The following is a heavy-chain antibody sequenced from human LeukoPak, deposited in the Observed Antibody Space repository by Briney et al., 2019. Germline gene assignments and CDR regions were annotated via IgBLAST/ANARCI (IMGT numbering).Heavy chain of an antibody. Sequence: GGSLRLSCSASGFTFSSYATHWVRQAPGKGLEYVSGISSNGGSTYYADSVKGRFTISRDNSKNTLYLQMSGLRAEDTAAYYCVKDRGVTTPYYFDYWGQGTLVTVSS. J-gene: IGHJ4*02. CDR2: ISSNGGST. CDR1: GFTFSSYA. D-gene: IGHD4-17*01. V-gene: IGHV3-64D*09. CDR3: VKDRGVTTPYYFDY.